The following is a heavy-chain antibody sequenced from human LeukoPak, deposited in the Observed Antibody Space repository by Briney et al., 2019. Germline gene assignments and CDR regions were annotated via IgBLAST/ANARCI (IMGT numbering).Heavy chain of an antibody. CDR1: GYTFTGYY. V-gene: IGHV1-2*02. CDR2: INPNSGGT. D-gene: IGHD3-16*01. J-gene: IGHJ4*02. Sequence: ASVKVSCKASGYTFTGYYMHWVRQAPGQGLKWMGWINPNSGGTNYAQKFQCRVTMTSDTSIRTAYMELSRLRSDDTDVYYCARGLGTFGGVTHFDDWGKGTLVTVSS. CDR3: ARGLGTFGGVTHFDD.